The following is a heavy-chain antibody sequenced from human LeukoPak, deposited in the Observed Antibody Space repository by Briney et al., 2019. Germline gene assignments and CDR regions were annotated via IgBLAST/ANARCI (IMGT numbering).Heavy chain of an antibody. V-gene: IGHV4-59*08. Sequence: PSETLTLTCIVSHGSISSYYWSWIRQPPGKGLEWIGHIYYSGSTEYSPSLKSRVTISVDTSENQVSLKVTSVTAADTAVYYCARLQNRGFDYGYDDAFDVWGQGTMVTVSS. CDR2: IYYSGST. CDR1: HGSISSYY. D-gene: IGHD5-18*01. CDR3: ARLQNRGFDYGYDDAFDV. J-gene: IGHJ3*01.